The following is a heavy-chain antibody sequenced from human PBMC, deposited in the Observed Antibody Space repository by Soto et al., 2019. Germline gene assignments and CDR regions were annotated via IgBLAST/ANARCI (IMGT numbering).Heavy chain of an antibody. J-gene: IGHJ4*02. CDR1: GYSFPHFE. D-gene: IGHD7-27*01. Sequence: QVQLVQSGPEVKQPGASVRISCQASGYSFPHFEMHWVRQAPGQRLEWMGWINTGNGDTKYSQKFQGRVTFTRDTSASTAYLDLDGLTSDDTSFYFCARGLTRVDYWGQGTLVTVSS. CDR2: INTGNGDT. CDR3: ARGLTRVDY. V-gene: IGHV1-3*04.